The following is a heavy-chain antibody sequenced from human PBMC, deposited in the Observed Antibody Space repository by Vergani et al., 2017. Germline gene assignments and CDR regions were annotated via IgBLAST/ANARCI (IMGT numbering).Heavy chain of an antibody. J-gene: IGHJ6*03. CDR3: AGGSSSGYWGSLNYYYYYMDV. CDR2: MNPNSGNT. D-gene: IGHD3-22*01. CDR1: GYTFTSYD. V-gene: IGHV1-8*01. Sequence: QVQLVQSGAEVKKPGASVKVSCKASGYTFTSYDINWVRQATGQGLEWMGWMNPNSGNTGYAQKFQGRVTMTRNTSISTAYMELSSLRSEDTAVYYCAGGSSSGYWGSLNYYYYYMDVWGKGTTVTVSS.